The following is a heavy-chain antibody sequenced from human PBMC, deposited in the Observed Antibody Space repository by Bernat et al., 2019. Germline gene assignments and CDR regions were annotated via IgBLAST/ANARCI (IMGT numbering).Heavy chain of an antibody. J-gene: IGHJ4*02. V-gene: IGHV3-30-3*01. D-gene: IGHD2/OR15-2a*01. CDR1: GFTFSSYA. CDR3: ARAYFIGAPPSH. CDR2: ISYDGSNK. Sequence: VQLLESGGGVVQPGRSLRLSCAASGFTFSSYAMHWVRQAPGKGLEWVAVISYDGSNKYYADSVKGRFTISRDNSKNTLYLQMNSLRAEDTAVYYCARAYFIGAPPSHWGQGTLVTVSS.